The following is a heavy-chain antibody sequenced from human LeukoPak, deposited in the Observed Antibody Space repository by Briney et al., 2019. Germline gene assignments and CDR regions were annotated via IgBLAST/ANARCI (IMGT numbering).Heavy chain of an antibody. Sequence: GGSLRLSCAASGFTFSNYWMHWLRQAPGKGLVWVSLINSDGSSTIYADSVKGRFTISRDNAKNTLYLQMNSLRAEDTAVYYCARGLTIFGVVNDAFDFWGQGTMVTVSS. CDR1: GFTFSNYW. J-gene: IGHJ3*01. CDR3: ARGLTIFGVVNDAFDF. V-gene: IGHV3-74*01. CDR2: INSDGSST. D-gene: IGHD3-3*01.